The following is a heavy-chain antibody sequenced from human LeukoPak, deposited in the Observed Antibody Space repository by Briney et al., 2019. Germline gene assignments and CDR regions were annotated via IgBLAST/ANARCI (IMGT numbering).Heavy chain of an antibody. D-gene: IGHD3-3*01. J-gene: IGHJ6*04. Sequence: GGSLRLSCTASGLTFGDYAMSWVRQAPGKGLEWVSALSNTGGRTLYADSVKGRFTISRDNSKNTLYLQMNSLRVEDTAVYYCAKVGEWPGNYYYHGMDVWGKGTTVTVSS. CDR2: LSNTGGRT. CDR3: AKVGEWPGNYYYHGMDV. V-gene: IGHV3-23*01. CDR1: GLTFGDYA.